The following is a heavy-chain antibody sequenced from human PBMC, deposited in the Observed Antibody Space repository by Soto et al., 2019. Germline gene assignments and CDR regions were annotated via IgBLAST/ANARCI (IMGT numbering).Heavy chain of an antibody. J-gene: IGHJ4*02. CDR1: GFTFSSYE. CDR3: EGRSEEQPTNFDS. Sequence: PGGSLRLSCATSGFTFSSYEMNWVRQAPGKGLEWVSYISSSGSTIYYADSVKGRFTISRDNAKKLLYLQMNSLRAEDTAVYYCEGRSEEQPTNFDSWGQGTLVTSPQ. D-gene: IGHD3-3*01. V-gene: IGHV3-48*03. CDR2: ISSSGSTI.